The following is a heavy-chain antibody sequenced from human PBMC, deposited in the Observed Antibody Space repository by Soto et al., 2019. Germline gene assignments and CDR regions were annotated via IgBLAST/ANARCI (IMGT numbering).Heavy chain of an antibody. CDR1: GFTFTDSA. CDR2: VRSKANTYAT. J-gene: IGHJ5*02. V-gene: IGHV3-73*01. D-gene: IGHD3-10*01. CDR3: ARLGPYASGTYSFRHNRFDP. Sequence: GGSLRLSCAASGFTFTDSAMHWVRQTSGKWLEWVGRVRSKANTYATEYAASVKGRFTISRDDSKNTVYLQMNSLRAEDTAVYYCARLGPYASGTYSFRHNRFDPWGQGTLVTVSS.